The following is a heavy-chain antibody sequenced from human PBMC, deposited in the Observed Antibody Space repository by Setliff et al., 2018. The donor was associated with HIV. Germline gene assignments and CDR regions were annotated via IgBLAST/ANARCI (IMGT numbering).Heavy chain of an antibody. CDR2: ISGSGGGT. D-gene: IGHD3-3*01. Sequence: PGGSLRLSCAVSGFTFSTYAMSWVRQAPGKGLEWVAAISGSGGGTYYADSVKGRFTISRDNPRNTVYLQMTGLRLDDTAVYYCARDSAAWVTELGILGYWGQGTLVTVSS. CDR1: GFTFSTYA. J-gene: IGHJ4*02. V-gene: IGHV3-23*01. CDR3: ARDSAAWVTELGILGY.